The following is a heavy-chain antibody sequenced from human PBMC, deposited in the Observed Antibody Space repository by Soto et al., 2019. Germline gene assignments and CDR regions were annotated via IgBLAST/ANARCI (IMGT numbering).Heavy chain of an antibody. CDR1: GGTFSSYA. Sequence: GASVKVSCKASGGTFSSYAISWVRQAPGQGLEWMGGIIPIFGTANYAQKFQGRVTINADESTSTAYMELSSLRSEDTAVYYCARENGDGYKLGNWFDPWGQGTLVTVSS. CDR2: IIPIFGTA. D-gene: IGHD5-12*01. J-gene: IGHJ5*02. CDR3: ARENGDGYKLGNWFDP. V-gene: IGHV1-69*13.